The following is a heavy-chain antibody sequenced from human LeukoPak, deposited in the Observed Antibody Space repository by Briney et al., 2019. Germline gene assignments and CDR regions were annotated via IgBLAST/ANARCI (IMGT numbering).Heavy chain of an antibody. D-gene: IGHD2-2*01. J-gene: IGHJ4*02. V-gene: IGHV3-30-3*01. CDR3: ARDDRSSTSCYVLYN. CDR2: ISYDGSNK. Sequence: GRSLRLSCAASGFTFSSYAMHWVRQAPGKGLEWVAVISYDGSNKYYADSVKGRFTISRDNSKNTLYLQVNSLRAEDTAVYYCARDDRSSTSCYVLYNWGQGTLVTVPS. CDR1: GFTFSSYA.